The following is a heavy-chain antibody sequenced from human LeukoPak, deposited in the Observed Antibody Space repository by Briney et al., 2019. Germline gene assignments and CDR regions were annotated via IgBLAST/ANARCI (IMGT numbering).Heavy chain of an antibody. D-gene: IGHD4-17*01. CDR2: ISWNSGSI. CDR1: GFTFDDYA. Sequence: PGGSLRLSCAASGFTFDDYAMPWVRQAPGKGLEWVSGISWNSGSIGYADSVKGRFTISRDNAKNSLYLQMNSLRAEDTALYYCARVYGDYVVDYWGQGTLVTVSS. CDR3: ARVYGDYVVDY. V-gene: IGHV3-9*01. J-gene: IGHJ4*02.